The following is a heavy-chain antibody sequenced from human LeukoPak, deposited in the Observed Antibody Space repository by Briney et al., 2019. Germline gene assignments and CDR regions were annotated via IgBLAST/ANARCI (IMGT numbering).Heavy chain of an antibody. CDR2: INDEGDTT. D-gene: IGHD2-21*02. V-gene: IGHV3-23*01. CDR3: SNLDVVTRAFDY. CDR1: GFRFRSHA. J-gene: IGHJ4*02. Sequence: PGGSLRLSCAASGFRFRSHAMSWVRQAPGKGLEWVSGINDEGDTTYYADSVKGRFTISRDNSKNTLYLQINSLRAEDTAVYYCSNLDVVTRAFDYWGQGSLVTVSS.